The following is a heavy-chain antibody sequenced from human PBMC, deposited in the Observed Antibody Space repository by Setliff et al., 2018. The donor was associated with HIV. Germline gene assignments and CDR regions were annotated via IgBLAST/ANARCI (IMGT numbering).Heavy chain of an antibody. D-gene: IGHD3-10*01. J-gene: IGHJ6*03. CDR1: GGSFSGYY. CDR3: ARGPRYGSGNYYYCYYYMDV. CDR2: INHSGST. V-gene: IGHV4-34*01. Sequence: ASETLSLTCAVYGGSFSGYYWFWIRQPPGKGLEWIGEINHSGSTNYNPSLKSRVIISVDTSKNQFSLKLSSVTAADTAVYYCARGPRYGSGNYYYCYYYMDVWGKGTTVTVSS.